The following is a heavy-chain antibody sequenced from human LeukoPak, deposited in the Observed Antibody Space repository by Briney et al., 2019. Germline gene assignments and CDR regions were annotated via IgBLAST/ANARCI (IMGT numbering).Heavy chain of an antibody. Sequence: ASVKVSCKASGYTFTSYGISWVRQAPGQGLEWMGWISAYNGNTNYAQKLQGRVTMTTDTSTSTAYMELRSLRSDDTAVYYCARWVVVVAATRGAFDIWGQGTMVTVSS. CDR1: GYTFTSYG. D-gene: IGHD2-15*01. CDR3: ARWVVVVAATRGAFDI. CDR2: ISAYNGNT. V-gene: IGHV1-18*01. J-gene: IGHJ3*02.